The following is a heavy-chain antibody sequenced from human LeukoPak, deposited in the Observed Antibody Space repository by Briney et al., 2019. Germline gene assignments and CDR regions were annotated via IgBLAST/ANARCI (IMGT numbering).Heavy chain of an antibody. V-gene: IGHV4-4*07. Sequence: SETLSLTCTVSGGSISSHYWTWIRQPAGKGLEWIGRIFSSGSTNYNPSLNSRVTMSVDTSKNQFSLKLSSVTAADTAMYYCAREIVVLPATTYYYYSYMDVWGKGTTVTVSS. CDR1: GGSISSHY. J-gene: IGHJ6*03. CDR3: AREIVVLPATTYYYYSYMDV. D-gene: IGHD2-2*01. CDR2: IFSSGST.